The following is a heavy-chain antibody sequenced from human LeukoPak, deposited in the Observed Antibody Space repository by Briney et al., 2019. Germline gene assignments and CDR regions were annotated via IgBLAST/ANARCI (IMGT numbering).Heavy chain of an antibody. Sequence: GGSLRLSCAASGFTFSSYGMSWVRQAPGKGLEWVSAISGSGGSTYYADSVKGRFTISGDNSKNTLYLQVNSLRAEDTAVYYCAKDQRGYYYDSSGYPWGQGTLVTVSS. D-gene: IGHD3-22*01. CDR1: GFTFSSYG. V-gene: IGHV3-23*01. CDR3: AKDQRGYYYDSSGYP. CDR2: ISGSGGST. J-gene: IGHJ5*02.